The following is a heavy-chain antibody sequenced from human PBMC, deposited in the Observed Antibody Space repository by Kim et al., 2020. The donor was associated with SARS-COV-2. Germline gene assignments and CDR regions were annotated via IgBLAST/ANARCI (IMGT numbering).Heavy chain of an antibody. Sequence: SETLSLTCAVYGGAFTNYYRSWIRQTPGKGLEWIGEINHSGTPNYNPSLKSRVTISIDMSKNQFSLKLSSLTAADTAVYYCARGQYYFDISGYYDYWGQGTLVTVSS. D-gene: IGHD3-22*01. J-gene: IGHJ4*02. V-gene: IGHV4-34*01. CDR1: GGAFTNYY. CDR2: INHSGTP. CDR3: ARGQYYFDISGYYDY.